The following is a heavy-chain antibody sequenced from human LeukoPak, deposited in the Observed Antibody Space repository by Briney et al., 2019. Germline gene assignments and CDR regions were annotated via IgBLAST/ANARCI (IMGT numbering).Heavy chain of an antibody. CDR2: FYYSGST. D-gene: IGHD3-10*01. Sequence: SETLSLSCTLSGGAICGTVYTTGWIRQPPGKGLEWIGTFYYSGSTYYNPSLQSRVTISVDTSKNHFSLMLSAVTAADTAMYYYARPGYGSVIVTWYCPWGQVTLVTVSS. J-gene: IGHJ5*02. CDR1: GGAICGTVYT. V-gene: IGHV4-39*02. CDR3: ARPGYGSVIVTWYCP.